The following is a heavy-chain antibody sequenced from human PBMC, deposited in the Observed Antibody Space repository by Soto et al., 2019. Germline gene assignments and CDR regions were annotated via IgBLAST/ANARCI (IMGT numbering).Heavy chain of an antibody. CDR1: GGSITRNNHY. CDR3: ARLGSSGWYQGSYFDY. Sequence: PSETLSLTCIVSGGSITRNNHYWGWIRQSPGKGLEWIGSILYSGSTNYNPSLKSGVTLSVETSKNQFSLKMSSVTAADTALYYCARLGSSGWYQGSYFDYWGQGTLVTVSS. J-gene: IGHJ4*02. V-gene: IGHV4-39*01. D-gene: IGHD6-19*01. CDR2: ILYSGST.